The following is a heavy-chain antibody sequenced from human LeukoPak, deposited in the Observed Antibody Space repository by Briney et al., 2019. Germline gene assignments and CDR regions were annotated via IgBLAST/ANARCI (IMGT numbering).Heavy chain of an antibody. J-gene: IGHJ5*02. CDR1: GYTFTSYD. D-gene: IGHD5-18*01. CDR2: INPNSGNT. Sequence: GASVTVSCKASGYTFTSYDINWVRQATGQGLEWMGWINPNSGNTGYAQKFQGRVTITRNTSISTAYMELSSLSSEDTAVYYCARGVRPRGYSYGYLYWFDPWGQGTLVTVSS. CDR3: ARGVRPRGYSYGYLYWFDP. V-gene: IGHV1-8*01.